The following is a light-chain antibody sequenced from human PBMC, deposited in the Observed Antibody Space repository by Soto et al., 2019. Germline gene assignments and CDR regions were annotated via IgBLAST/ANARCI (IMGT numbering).Light chain of an antibody. CDR3: QQSHNPPLT. J-gene: IGKJ1*01. CDR2: SAS. V-gene: IGKV1-39*01. Sequence: DIQMTQSPSSLSASVGDRVTITCRASQRVGSYLNWYQQKPGKAPTLLLYSASELQSGVSSRFSGSGSGTDFTLTIRNLQPEDFAVYYCQQSHNPPLTFGQGTKVEI. CDR1: QRVGSY.